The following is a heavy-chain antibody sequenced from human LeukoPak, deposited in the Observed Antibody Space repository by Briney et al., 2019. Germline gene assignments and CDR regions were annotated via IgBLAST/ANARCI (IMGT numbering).Heavy chain of an antibody. J-gene: IGHJ5*02. Sequence: ASVKVSCKASGYTFTSYGISWVRQSPGQGLEWMGWISAYNGNTNYAQKLQGRVTMTTDTSTSTAYMELRSLRSDDTAVYYCARGGSWISPNGGVGWFDPWGQGTLVTVSS. CDR3: ARGGSWISPNGGVGWFDP. CDR2: ISAYNGNT. D-gene: IGHD3-16*01. V-gene: IGHV1-18*01. CDR1: GYTFTSYG.